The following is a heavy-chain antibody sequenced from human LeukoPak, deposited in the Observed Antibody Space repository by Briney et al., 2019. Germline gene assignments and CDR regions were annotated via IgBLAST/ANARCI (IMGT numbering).Heavy chain of an antibody. CDR2: IRYDGSNK. V-gene: IGHV3-30*02. D-gene: IGHD2-2*01. J-gene: IGHJ4*02. CDR1: GFTFSSYG. Sequence: GGSLRLSCAASGFTFSSYGMHWVRQAPGKGLEWVAFIRYDGSNKYYADSVKGRFTISRDNSKNTLYLQMNSLRAEDTAVYYCAKDLRWYCSSTSCYPFDYWGQGTLVTVSS. CDR3: AKDLRWYCSSTSCYPFDY.